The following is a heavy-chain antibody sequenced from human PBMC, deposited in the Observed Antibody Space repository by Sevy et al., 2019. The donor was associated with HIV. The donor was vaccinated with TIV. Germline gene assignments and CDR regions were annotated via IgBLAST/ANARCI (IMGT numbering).Heavy chain of an antibody. Sequence: GGSLRLSCAASGVTFSNYAMNWVRQAPGKGLEWVSTITGSGGTTYYADSVKGRFTISRDNSKNTLYLQINSLRAEDTAVYYCAKRGTLIVVATPSWYFDLWGRGTLVTVSS. CDR2: ITGSGGTT. D-gene: IGHD3-22*01. CDR3: AKRGTLIVVATPSWYFDL. CDR1: GVTFSNYA. V-gene: IGHV3-23*01. J-gene: IGHJ2*01.